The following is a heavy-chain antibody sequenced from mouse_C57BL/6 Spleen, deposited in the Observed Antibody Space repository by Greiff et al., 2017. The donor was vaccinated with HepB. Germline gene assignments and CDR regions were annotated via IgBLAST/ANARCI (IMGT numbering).Heavy chain of an antibody. CDR3: TTYDGYFPWFAY. Sequence: VRLQQSGAELVRPGASVTLSCKASGYTFTDYEMHWVKQTPVHGLEWIGAIDPETGGTAYNQKFKGKAILTADKSSSTAYMELRSLTSEDSAVYYCTTYDGYFPWFAYWGQGTLVTVSA. CDR2: IDPETGGT. J-gene: IGHJ3*01. CDR1: GYTFTDYE. D-gene: IGHD2-3*01. V-gene: IGHV1-15*01.